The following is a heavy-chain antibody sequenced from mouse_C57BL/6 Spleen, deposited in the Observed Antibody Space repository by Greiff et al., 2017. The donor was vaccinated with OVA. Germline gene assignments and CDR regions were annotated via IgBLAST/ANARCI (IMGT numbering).Heavy chain of an antibody. V-gene: IGHV1-50*01. Sequence: QVQLQQSGAELVKPGASVKLSCKASGYTFTSYWMQWVKQRPGQGLEWIGEIDPSDSYTNYNQKFKGKATLTVDTSSSTAYMQLSSLTSEDSAVYYCARRTTGYWGQGTSVTVSS. CDR1: GYTFTSYW. CDR3: ARRTTGY. J-gene: IGHJ4*01. D-gene: IGHD2-13*01. CDR2: IDPSDSYT.